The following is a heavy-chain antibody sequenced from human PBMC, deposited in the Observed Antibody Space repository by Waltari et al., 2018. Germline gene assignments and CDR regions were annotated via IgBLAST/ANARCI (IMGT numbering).Heavy chain of an antibody. CDR3: ASVQRRWSMDV. J-gene: IGHJ6*02. CDR2: IKEDGGEK. CDR1: GFSFSSYW. Sequence: EVQLVESGGGLVQSGDSLGLSCAASGFSFSSYWMNWVRQTPGKGLEWVANIKEDGGEKYYVDSVKGRFTISRDNAKNSLYLQMNSLRVEDTAVYFCASVQRRWSMDVWGQGTTVTVSS. V-gene: IGHV3-7*01. D-gene: IGHD6-25*01.